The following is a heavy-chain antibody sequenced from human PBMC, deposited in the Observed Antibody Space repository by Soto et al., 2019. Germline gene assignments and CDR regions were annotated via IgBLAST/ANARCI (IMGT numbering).Heavy chain of an antibody. Sequence: GGSLRLSCAASGFTFNSYGMHWVRQGPGHGLEWVAFISYDSTKTYYADSVKGRFTISRDNSNSALYVQMNSLTGEDTAVYYCARTRSAWSDFHYYSLDVWGQGTTVTVSS. CDR3: ARTRSAWSDFHYYSLDV. J-gene: IGHJ6*02. V-gene: IGHV3-30*03. CDR2: ISYDSTKT. CDR1: GFTFNSYG. D-gene: IGHD1-26*01.